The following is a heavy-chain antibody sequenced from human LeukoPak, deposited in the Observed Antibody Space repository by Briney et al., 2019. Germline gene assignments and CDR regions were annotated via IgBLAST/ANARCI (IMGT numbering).Heavy chain of an antibody. V-gene: IGHV3-21*01. CDR1: RFTFSSYS. J-gene: IGHJ5*02. CDR2: ISSSSSYI. D-gene: IGHD3-10*01. CDR3: ARDYRKGDGPGRQYNWFDP. Sequence: PGGSLRLSCAASRFTFSSYSMNWVRQAPGKGLEWVSSISSSSSYIYYADSVKGRFTISRDNAKNPLYLQMNSLRAEDTAVYYCARDYRKGDGPGRQYNWFDPWGQGTLVTVSS.